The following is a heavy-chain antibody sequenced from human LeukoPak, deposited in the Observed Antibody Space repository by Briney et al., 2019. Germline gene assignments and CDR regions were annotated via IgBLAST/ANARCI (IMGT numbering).Heavy chain of an antibody. CDR1: GYTFTSYD. V-gene: IGHV1-8*01. D-gene: IGHD3-22*01. Sequence: GASVKVSCKASGYTFTSYDINWVRQATGQGLEWMGWMNPNSGNTGYAQKFRGRVTMTRNTSISTAYMELSSLRSEDTAVYYCARGLLDYDSSGYYYAFQHWGRAPWSPSPQ. J-gene: IGHJ1*01. CDR2: MNPNSGNT. CDR3: ARGLLDYDSSGYYYAFQH.